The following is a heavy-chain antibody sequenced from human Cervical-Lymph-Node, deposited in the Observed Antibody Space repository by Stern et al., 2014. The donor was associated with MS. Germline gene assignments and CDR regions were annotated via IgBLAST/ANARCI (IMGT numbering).Heavy chain of an antibody. Sequence: EESGPTLVKPTQTLTLTCTFSGFSLSPFGVGVGWLRQPPGKALGWLALLYWDDDTRYRPSLRSRLTITKDSSKNQVVLTMTNMDPVDTATYYCAHWYYYDDSGFFYYFDYWGQGTLVTVSS. CDR3: AHWYYYDDSGFFYYFDY. CDR2: LYWDDDT. V-gene: IGHV2-5*02. J-gene: IGHJ4*02. D-gene: IGHD3-22*01. CDR1: GFSLSPFGVG.